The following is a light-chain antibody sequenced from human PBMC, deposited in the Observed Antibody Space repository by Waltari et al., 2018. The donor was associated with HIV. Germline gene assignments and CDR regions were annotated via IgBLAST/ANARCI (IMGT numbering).Light chain of an antibody. CDR3: QSYDSSLTTWV. CDR1: ISNIGAGYD. J-gene: IGLJ3*02. CDR2: GNS. V-gene: IGLV1-40*01. Sequence: QSVLTQPPSVSGAPGQRVTISCTGSISNIGAGYDVHWYQQLPGTAPKLLIYGNSKRASGVPDRFAGAKSGTAASLAITGLQAADEADYYCQSYDSSLTTWVFGGGTKLTVL.